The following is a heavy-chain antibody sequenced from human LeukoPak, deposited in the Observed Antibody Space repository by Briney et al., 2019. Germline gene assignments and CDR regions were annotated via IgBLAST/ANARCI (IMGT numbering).Heavy chain of an antibody. CDR3: ARHAHSSSSGDAFDI. CDR1: GGSISSYY. Sequence: SETLSLTCTVSGGSISSYYWSWIRQPPGKGLEWIGYIYTSGSTNCNPSLKSRVTISVDTSKNQFSLKLSSVTAADTAVYYCARHAHSSSSGDAFDIWGQGTMVTVSS. CDR2: IYTSGST. D-gene: IGHD6-6*01. J-gene: IGHJ3*02. V-gene: IGHV4-4*09.